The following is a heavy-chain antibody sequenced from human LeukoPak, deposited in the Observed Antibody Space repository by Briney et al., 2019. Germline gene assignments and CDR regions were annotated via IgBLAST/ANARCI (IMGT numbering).Heavy chain of an antibody. D-gene: IGHD3-3*01. CDR1: GGSFSGYY. J-gene: IGHJ4*02. V-gene: IGHV4-34*01. CDR2: INHSGST. CDR3: ARSYYDFWSGYYNLFDY. Sequence: KPSETLSLTCAVYGGSFSGYYWSWIRQPPGKGLEWIGEINHSGSTNYNPSLKSRVTISVDTSKNLFSLKLSSVTAADTAVYYCARSYYDFWSGYYNLFDYWGQGTLVTVSS.